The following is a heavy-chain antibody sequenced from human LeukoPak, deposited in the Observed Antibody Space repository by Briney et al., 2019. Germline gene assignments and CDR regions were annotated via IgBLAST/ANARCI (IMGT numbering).Heavy chain of an antibody. J-gene: IGHJ4*02. CDR1: GFTFSSYD. Sequence: GGSLRLSCAASGFTFSSYDMHWIRQAPGKGLEWVAVIWYDRSNKNYADSVKGRFTISRDNSKNTLYLQMNSLRAEDTAVYYCARDRVIFGVVNTYYFDYWGQGTLVTVSS. CDR2: IWYDRSNK. CDR3: ARDRVIFGVVNTYYFDY. V-gene: IGHV3-33*01. D-gene: IGHD3-3*01.